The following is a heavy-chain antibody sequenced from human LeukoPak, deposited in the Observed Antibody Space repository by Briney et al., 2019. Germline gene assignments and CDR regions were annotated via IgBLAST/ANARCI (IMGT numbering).Heavy chain of an antibody. J-gene: IGHJ6*02. Sequence: GGSLRLSCAASGFTFSSYGMHWVRQAPGKGLEGVAVISYDGSNKYYADSVKGRFTISRDNSKNTLYLQMNSLRPEDTAVYYCAKANRDHLSHYYGVDVWGPGTTV. CDR1: GFTFSSYG. CDR3: AKANRDHLSHYYGVDV. CDR2: ISYDGSNK. V-gene: IGHV3-30*18. D-gene: IGHD3-10*01.